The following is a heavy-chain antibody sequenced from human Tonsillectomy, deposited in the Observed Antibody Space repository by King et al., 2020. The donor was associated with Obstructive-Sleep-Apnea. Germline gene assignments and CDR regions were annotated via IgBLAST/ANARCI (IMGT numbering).Heavy chain of an antibody. CDR1: GITFSSYG. D-gene: IGHD5-18*01. CDR2: ISYDGRNK. CDR3: AKDIGRPRIQVWSPGSRAITDPYYYGMDV. J-gene: IGHJ6*02. V-gene: IGHV3-30*18. Sequence: HVQLVESGGGVVQPGRSLRLSCAASGITFSSYGMHWVRQAPGKGLEWVAVISYDGRNKYYADSVKGRFTISRDNSKNTLYLQMNSLRAEDTAVYYCAKDIGRPRIQVWSPGSRAITDPYYYGMDVWGQGTTVTVSS.